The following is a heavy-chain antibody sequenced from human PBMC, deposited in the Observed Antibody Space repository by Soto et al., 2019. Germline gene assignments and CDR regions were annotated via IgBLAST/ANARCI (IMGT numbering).Heavy chain of an antibody. V-gene: IGHV4-31*03. D-gene: IGHD5-18*01. CDR2: IYYSGST. J-gene: IGHJ6*02. CDR1: GGSISSGGYY. Sequence: PSETLSLTCTVSGGSISSGGYYWSWIRQHPGKGLEWIGYIYYSGSTYYNPSLKSRVSISVDTSKNQFSLKLSSVTAADTAVYYCARGFYEAAMVFSPTYYYYGMDVWGQGTTVTVSS. CDR3: ARGFYEAAMVFSPTYYYYGMDV.